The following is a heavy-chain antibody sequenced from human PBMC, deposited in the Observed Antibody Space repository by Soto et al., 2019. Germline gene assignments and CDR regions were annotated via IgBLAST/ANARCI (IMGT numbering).Heavy chain of an antibody. J-gene: IGHJ6*03. CDR1: GYTFTSYD. Sequence: QVPLVQSGAEVKKPGASVKVSCKASGYTFTSYDINWVRQATGQGLEWMGWMNPNSGNTGYAQKFQGRVTMTRNTSISTAYMELSSLRSEDTAVYYCARKLTLAPYNWNYYYYMDVWGKGTTVTVSS. CDR3: ARKLTLAPYNWNYYYYMDV. D-gene: IGHD1-20*01. V-gene: IGHV1-8*01. CDR2: MNPNSGNT.